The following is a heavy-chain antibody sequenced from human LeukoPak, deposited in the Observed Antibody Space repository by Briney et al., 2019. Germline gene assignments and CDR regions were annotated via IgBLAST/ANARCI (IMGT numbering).Heavy chain of an antibody. CDR1: GYRFNDCW. V-gene: IGHV5-51*01. J-gene: IGHJ3*01. CDR3: ARHGRGSRSPNAFDF. Sequence: GESLKISCKGSGYRFNDCWIGWVRQMPGKGLQWMGIIYPDDSDIRYSPSFQGQVTISADKSIITAYPQWSSLKASDTAMYYCARHGRGSRSPNAFDFWGQGTMVTVSS. CDR2: IYPDDSDI. D-gene: IGHD3-10*01.